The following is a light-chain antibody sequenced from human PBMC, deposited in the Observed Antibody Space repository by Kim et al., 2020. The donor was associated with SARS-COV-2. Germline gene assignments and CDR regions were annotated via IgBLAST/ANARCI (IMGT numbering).Light chain of an antibody. CDR2: GAS. J-gene: IGKJ1*01. Sequence: ASVGDRVTITCRASQTITTYLNWYQHKPGKAPELLIYGASSLQSGVPSRVSGSGSGTDFTLTISSLQPEDCATYYCQQSYSATPTFGQGTKVDI. CDR1: QTITTY. CDR3: QQSYSATPT. V-gene: IGKV1-39*01.